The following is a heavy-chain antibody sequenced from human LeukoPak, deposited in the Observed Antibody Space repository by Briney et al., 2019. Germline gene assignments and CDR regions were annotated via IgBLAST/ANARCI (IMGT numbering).Heavy chain of an antibody. Sequence: GGSLRLSCTGSGFTLGDYAISWVRQSPGKGLEWVSAISDSGDNTYYADSVKGRFTISRDNAKNSLYLQMNSLRAEDTAVYYCAELGITMIGGVWGKGTTVTISS. V-gene: IGHV3-23*01. J-gene: IGHJ6*04. CDR1: GFTLGDYA. CDR2: ISDSGDNT. CDR3: AELGITMIGGV. D-gene: IGHD3-10*02.